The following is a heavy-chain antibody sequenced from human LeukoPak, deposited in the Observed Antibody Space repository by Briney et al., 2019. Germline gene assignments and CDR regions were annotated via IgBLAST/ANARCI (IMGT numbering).Heavy chain of an antibody. D-gene: IGHD6-13*01. Sequence: PSETLSLTCAVYGGSFSGYYWSWIRQPPGKGLEWIGEINHSGSTNYNPSLKSRVTISVDTSKNQFSLKLSSVTAADTAVYYCARPYSRNMDVWGKGTTVTISS. CDR1: GGSFSGYY. V-gene: IGHV4-34*01. CDR2: INHSGST. J-gene: IGHJ6*03. CDR3: ARPYSRNMDV.